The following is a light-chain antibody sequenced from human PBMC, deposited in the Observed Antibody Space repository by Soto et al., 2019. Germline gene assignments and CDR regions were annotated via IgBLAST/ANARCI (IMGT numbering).Light chain of an antibody. V-gene: IGKV3-11*01. CDR2: DAS. Sequence: EIVLTQSPATLSLSPGERATLSCRASQSVSSYLAWYQQKPGQAPRLLIYDASTRATGIPARFSGSGSGTDFTLTITSLEPEDFALYYCQHRSNWPPTFGQGPKVEIK. J-gene: IGKJ1*01. CDR1: QSVSSY. CDR3: QHRSNWPPT.